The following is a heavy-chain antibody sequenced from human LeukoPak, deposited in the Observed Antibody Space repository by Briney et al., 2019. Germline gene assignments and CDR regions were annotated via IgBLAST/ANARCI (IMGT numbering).Heavy chain of an antibody. CDR2: ISSSSSYT. D-gene: IGHD4-17*01. V-gene: IGHV3-11*05. Sequence: PGGSLRLSCAASGFTFSDYYMSWIRQAPGKGLEWVSYISSSSSYTNYADSVKGRFTISRDNSKNTLYLQMNSLRAEDTAVYYCAKDLYGDYGMDVWGQGTTVTVSS. J-gene: IGHJ6*02. CDR3: AKDLYGDYGMDV. CDR1: GFTFSDYY.